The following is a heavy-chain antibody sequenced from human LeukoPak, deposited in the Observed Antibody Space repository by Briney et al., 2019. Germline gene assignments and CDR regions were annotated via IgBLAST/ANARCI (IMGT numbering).Heavy chain of an antibody. CDR3: AKVYSNYLQPYFDY. J-gene: IGHJ4*02. CDR1: GFTFSSYA. D-gene: IGHD4-11*01. V-gene: IGHV3-23*01. Sequence: GGSLRLSCAASGFTFSSYAMSWVRQAPGKGLEWLSAVSGSGDDTYYADSVKGRFTISRDNSKNTLYLQMNSLRAEDTAVYYCAKVYSNYLQPYFDYWGQGTLVTVSS. CDR2: VSGSGDDT.